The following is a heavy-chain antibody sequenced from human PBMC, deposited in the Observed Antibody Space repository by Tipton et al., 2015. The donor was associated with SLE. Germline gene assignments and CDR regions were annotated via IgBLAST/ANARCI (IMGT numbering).Heavy chain of an antibody. V-gene: IGHV4-34*01. D-gene: IGHD3-10*01. CDR3: AKNSGSYYFDD. J-gene: IGHJ4*02. CDR2: IDDSGNT. Sequence: TLSLTCGVYGGSLSDYYWTWIRQPPGKGLEWIGEIDDSGNTNYYPPLKSRVTISVDTSKNQFSLKLNSVTAADTAVYYCAKNSGSYYFDDWGQGTLVTVSS. CDR1: GGSLSDYY.